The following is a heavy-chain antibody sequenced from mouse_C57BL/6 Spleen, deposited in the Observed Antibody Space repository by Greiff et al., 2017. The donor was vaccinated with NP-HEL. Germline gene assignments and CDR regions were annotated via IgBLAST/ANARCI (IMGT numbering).Heavy chain of an antibody. D-gene: IGHD3-1*01. V-gene: IGHV1-54*01. CDR1: GYAFTNYL. J-gene: IGHJ1*03. CDR3: TRSGSWYFDV. Sequence: QVQLQESGAELVRPGTSVKVSCKASGYAFTNYLIEWVKQRPGQGLEWIGVINPGSGGTNYNEKFKGKATLTADKSSSTTYMQLSSLTSEDSAVYVSTRSGSWYFDVWGTGTTVTVAS. CDR2: INPGSGGT.